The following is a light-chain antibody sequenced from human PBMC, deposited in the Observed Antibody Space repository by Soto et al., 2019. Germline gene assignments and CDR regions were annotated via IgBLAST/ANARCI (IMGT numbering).Light chain of an antibody. CDR3: QQYNIYSWT. V-gene: IGKV1-5*03. CDR2: KAS. CDR1: QSISNW. J-gene: IGKJ1*01. Sequence: DIQMTQSPSTLSASVGDRVTITCRTSQSISNWLAWYQQKPGKAPKVLIYKASTLESGVPSRFSGSGSGTEFTLTLSSLQPDDFATYYCQQYNIYSWTFGQGTKVEI.